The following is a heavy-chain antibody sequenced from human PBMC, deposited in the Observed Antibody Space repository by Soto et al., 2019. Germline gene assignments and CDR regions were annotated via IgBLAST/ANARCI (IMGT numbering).Heavy chain of an antibody. CDR3: ARVGYYYDSSGYYLSFDY. Sequence: GASVKVSCKASGYTFTSYGISWVRQAPGQGLEWMGWMNPNSGNTGYAQKFQGRVTMTRNTSISTAYMELSSLRSEDTAVYYCARVGYYYDSSGYYLSFDYWGQGTLVTVSS. J-gene: IGHJ4*02. V-gene: IGHV1-8*02. CDR2: MNPNSGNT. CDR1: GYTFTSYG. D-gene: IGHD3-22*01.